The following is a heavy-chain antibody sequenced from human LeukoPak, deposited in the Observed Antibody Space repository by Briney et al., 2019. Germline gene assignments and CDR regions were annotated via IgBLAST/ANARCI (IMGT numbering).Heavy chain of an antibody. CDR2: ISSSSNYI. CDR1: GFTFSSYS. CDR3: ARNNWGIDY. Sequence: GGSLRLSCAASGFTFSSYSMSWVRQAPGKGLEWVSSISSSSNYIYYADSVKGRFTISRDNAKNSVYLRMNSPRAEDTAVYYCARNNWGIDYWGQGTLVAVSS. D-gene: IGHD7-27*01. V-gene: IGHV3-21*01. J-gene: IGHJ4*02.